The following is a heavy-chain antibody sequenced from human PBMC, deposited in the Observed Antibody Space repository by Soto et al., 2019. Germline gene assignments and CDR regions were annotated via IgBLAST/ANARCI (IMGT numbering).Heavy chain of an antibody. Sequence: GASVKVSCKASGYTFTGYYIHWVRQAPGQGLEWMGIINPSGGSTSYAQKSQGRVTMTRDTSTSTVYMELSSLRSEDTAVYYCARVGYSSSSGSSGMDVWGQGTTVTVSS. CDR2: INPSGGST. V-gene: IGHV1-46*01. CDR3: ARVGYSSSSGSSGMDV. CDR1: GYTFTGYY. D-gene: IGHD6-6*01. J-gene: IGHJ6*02.